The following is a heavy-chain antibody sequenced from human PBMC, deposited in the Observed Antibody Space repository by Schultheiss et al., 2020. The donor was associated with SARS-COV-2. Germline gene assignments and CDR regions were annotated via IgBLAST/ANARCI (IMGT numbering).Heavy chain of an antibody. Sequence: SETLSLTCSVSGASVSTGGYYWSWIRQSPGKGLEWMGYVYSSGNTNYNPSLKSRVTMSVDTSKNQFSLKLSSVTAADTAVYYCARGYYYDSSGYYYERVAFDIWGQGTMVTVSS. D-gene: IGHD3-22*01. J-gene: IGHJ3*02. CDR1: GASVSTGGYY. CDR2: VYSSGNT. V-gene: IGHV4-61*08. CDR3: ARGYYYDSSGYYYERVAFDI.